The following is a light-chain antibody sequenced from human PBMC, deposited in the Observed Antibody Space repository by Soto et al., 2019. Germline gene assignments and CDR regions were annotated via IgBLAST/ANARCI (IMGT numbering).Light chain of an antibody. CDR3: QQLNSYPYT. J-gene: IGKJ2*01. CDR2: AAS. CDR1: QGMSSY. Sequence: DIQLTQSPSFLAASVGGRVTITCRASQGMSSYLAWYQQKPGKDSKLMIYAASILQSGVPSRFSGSRSVTEFTLKISSLQPEDFATYYCQQLNSYPYTFGQGTKLEIK. V-gene: IGKV1-9*01.